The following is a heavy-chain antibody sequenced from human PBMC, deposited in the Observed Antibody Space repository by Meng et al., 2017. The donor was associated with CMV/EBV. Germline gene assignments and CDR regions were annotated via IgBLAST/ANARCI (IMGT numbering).Heavy chain of an antibody. CDR2: ISSSSSTI. J-gene: IGHJ4*02. V-gene: IGHV3-48*04. Sequence: GESLKISCAASGFTFSSYSMNWVRQAPGKGLEWVSYISSSSSTIYYADSVKGRFTISRDNAKNSLYLQMNSLRAEDTAVYYCARVGVGESFDYWGQGTLVTVSS. CDR1: GFTFSSYS. CDR3: ARVGVGESFDY. D-gene: IGHD3-10*01.